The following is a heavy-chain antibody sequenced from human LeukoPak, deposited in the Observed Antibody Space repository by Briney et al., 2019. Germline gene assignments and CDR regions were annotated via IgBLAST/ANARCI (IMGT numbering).Heavy chain of an antibody. D-gene: IGHD4-17*01. CDR2: INSDGSST. CDR1: GFTFSSYW. J-gene: IGHJ5*02. CDR3: AREGYGDYVNWFDP. Sequence: SGGSLRLSCAASGFTFSSYWMHWVRQAPGKGLVWVSRINSDGSSTSYADSVKGRFTISRDNAKNTLYLQVNSLRAGDTAVYYCAREGYGDYVNWFDPWGQGTLVTVSS. V-gene: IGHV3-74*01.